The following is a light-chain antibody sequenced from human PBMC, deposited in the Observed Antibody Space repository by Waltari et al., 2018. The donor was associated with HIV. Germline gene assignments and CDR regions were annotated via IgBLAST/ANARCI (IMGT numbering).Light chain of an antibody. CDR2: YAS. CDR3: QQANSFPHT. CDR1: QFISTS. Sequence: DIQMTQSPSSMSASVGDEVTITCRATQFISTSLAWYQQRPNRAPKLLISYASRLQSGAPSRFSGRGSGTQFTLTINSLQPEDVATYYCQQANSFPHTFGQGT. V-gene: IGKV1-12*01. J-gene: IGKJ2*01.